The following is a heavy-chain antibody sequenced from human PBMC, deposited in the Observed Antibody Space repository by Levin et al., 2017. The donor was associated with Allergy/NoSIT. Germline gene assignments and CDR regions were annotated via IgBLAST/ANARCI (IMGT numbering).Heavy chain of an antibody. CDR2: FDPEDGET. D-gene: IGHD3-9*01. CDR3: ASGLNYDILPLRSGGWFGY. J-gene: IGHJ4*02. V-gene: IGHV1-24*01. CDR1: GYTLTELS. Sequence: AASVKVSCKVSGYTLTELSMHWVRQAPGKGLEWMGGFDPEDGETIYAQKFQGRVTMTEDTSTDTAYMELSSLRSEDTAVYYCASGLNYDILPLRSGGWFGYWGQGTLVTVSS.